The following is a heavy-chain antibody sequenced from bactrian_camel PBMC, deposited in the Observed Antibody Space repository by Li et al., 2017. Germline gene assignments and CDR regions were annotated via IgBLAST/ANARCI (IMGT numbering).Heavy chain of an antibody. V-gene: IGHV3S28*01. CDR2: ISAGGSSK. CDR1: GFNFRDYY. CDR3: GAGEL. Sequence: QLVESGGGLVQPGGSLRLSCAASGFNFRDYYMTWVRQTPGKGLEWVSGISAGGSSKYYADAVKGRFTISTDNAKNTLYLQLNSLKIEDTAMYYCGAGELLGPGNPGHRL. D-gene: IGHD1*01. J-gene: IGHJ4*01.